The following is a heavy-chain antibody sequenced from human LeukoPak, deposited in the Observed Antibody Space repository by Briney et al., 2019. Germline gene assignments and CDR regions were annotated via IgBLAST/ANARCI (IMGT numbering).Heavy chain of an antibody. D-gene: IGHD2-2*01. CDR1: GFTFSSYS. Sequence: RGSLRLSCAASGFTFSSYSMNWVRQAPGKGLEWVSSISSSSSYIYYADSVKGRFTISRDNAKNSLYLQMNSLRAEDTAVYYCARDNIVVVPAAMTAHNWFDPWGQGTLVTVSS. CDR3: ARDNIVVVPAAMTAHNWFDP. V-gene: IGHV3-21*01. CDR2: ISSSSSYI. J-gene: IGHJ5*02.